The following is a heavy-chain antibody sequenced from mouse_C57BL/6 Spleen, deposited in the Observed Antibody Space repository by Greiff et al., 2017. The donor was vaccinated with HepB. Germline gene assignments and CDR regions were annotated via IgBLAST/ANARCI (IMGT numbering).Heavy chain of an antibody. CDR3: ARSPYGNYRSCYAMDY. CDR1: GYSFTGYY. D-gene: IGHD2-1*01. Sequence: VQLQQSGPELVKPGASVKISCKASGYSFTGYYMHWVKQSHGNILDWIGYIYPYNGVSSYNQNFKGKATLTVDKSSSTAYMELRSLTSEDSAVYYCARSPYGNYRSCYAMDYWGQGTSVTVSS. CDR2: IYPYNGVS. V-gene: IGHV1-31*01. J-gene: IGHJ4*01.